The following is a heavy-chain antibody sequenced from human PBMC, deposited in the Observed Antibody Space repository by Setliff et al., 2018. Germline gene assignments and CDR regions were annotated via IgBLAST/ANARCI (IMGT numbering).Heavy chain of an antibody. J-gene: IGHJ4*02. CDR3: SRLVRFCTRTACQRLSGGEF. CDR2: ISPHTGNT. CDR1: GYTFNDYG. D-gene: IGHD2-8*01. V-gene: IGHV1-18*01. Sequence: ASVKVSCKTSGYTFNDYGIAWVRQAPGQGLEWMGWISPHTGNTYYTPKLHGRFTLSTDTSASTAYMELRSLGSDDTAVYYCSRLVRFCTRTACQRLSGGEFWGQGTLVTVSS.